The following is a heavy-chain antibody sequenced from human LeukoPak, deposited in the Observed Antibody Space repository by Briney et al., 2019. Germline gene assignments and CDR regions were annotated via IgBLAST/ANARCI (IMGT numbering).Heavy chain of an antibody. Sequence: PSETLSLTCTVSGDSISTSNSYWGWIRQPPGNGLEWIGSIYYSGNTYYNASLKSRVTISVDTSKNHFSLRLSSVTAADTAVYFCARIVRGDAFDYWGQGTLVTVSP. CDR1: GDSISTSNSY. D-gene: IGHD3-10*02. CDR2: IYYSGNT. J-gene: IGHJ4*02. CDR3: ARIVRGDAFDY. V-gene: IGHV4-39*02.